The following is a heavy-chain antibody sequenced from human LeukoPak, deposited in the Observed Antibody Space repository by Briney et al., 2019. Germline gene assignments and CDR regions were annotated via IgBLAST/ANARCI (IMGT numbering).Heavy chain of an antibody. D-gene: IGHD6-19*01. CDR2: IYYSGST. CDR1: GGSISSYY. Sequence: SETLSLTCTVSGGSISSYYWSWIRQPPGKGLEWIGYIYYSGSTNYNPSLKSRVTISVDTSKNQFSLKLSSVTAADTAVYYCVRELAVAGGYYYYYYYMDVWGKGTTVTVSS. CDR3: VRELAVAGGYYYYYYYMDV. V-gene: IGHV4-59*01. J-gene: IGHJ6*03.